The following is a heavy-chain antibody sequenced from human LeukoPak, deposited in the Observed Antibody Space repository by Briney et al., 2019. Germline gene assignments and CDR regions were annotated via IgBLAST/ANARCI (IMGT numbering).Heavy chain of an antibody. V-gene: IGHV4-4*07. CDR2: IYTSGST. J-gene: IGHJ6*03. CDR1: GGSISSYY. D-gene: IGHD2-2*01. Sequence: SETLSLTCTVSGGSISSYYWSWIRQPAGKGLEWIGRIYTSGSTNYNPSLKSRVTMSVDTSKNQFSLKLSSVTAADTAVYYCARAAFEGYCSSTSCSPYYYYYMDVWGKGTTVTVSS. CDR3: ARAAFEGYCSSTSCSPYYYYYMDV.